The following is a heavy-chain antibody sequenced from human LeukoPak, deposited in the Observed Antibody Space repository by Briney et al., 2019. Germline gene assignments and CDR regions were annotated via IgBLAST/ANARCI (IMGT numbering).Heavy chain of an antibody. J-gene: IGHJ4*02. CDR1: GFTFNNYA. V-gene: IGHV3-23*01. CDR3: AKGTAYVSGWHFDY. Sequence: GGSLRLSCAASGFTFNNYAMTWVRQAPGKGLEWVSGISGSGDNTYHAHTVKGRFTISRDNSKNTLYLQINSLRAEDTAVYYCAKGTAYVSGWHFDYWGQGTLVTVSS. D-gene: IGHD6-19*01. CDR2: ISGSGDNT.